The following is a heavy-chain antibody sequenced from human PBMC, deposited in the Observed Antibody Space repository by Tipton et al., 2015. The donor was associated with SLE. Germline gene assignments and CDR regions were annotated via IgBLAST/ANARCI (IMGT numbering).Heavy chain of an antibody. CDR1: GGSISSHY. V-gene: IGHV4-59*08. J-gene: IGHJ4*02. CDR3: AVGVGDYFDY. D-gene: IGHD2-15*01. CDR2: IYYSGTT. Sequence: GLVKPSETLSLTCTVSGGSISSHYWSWIRQPPGKGLEWIGYIYYSGTTYYNPSLKSRVTISVDTSKNRFSLRLSSVTAADTAVYYCAVGVGDYFDYWGQGTLVTVSS.